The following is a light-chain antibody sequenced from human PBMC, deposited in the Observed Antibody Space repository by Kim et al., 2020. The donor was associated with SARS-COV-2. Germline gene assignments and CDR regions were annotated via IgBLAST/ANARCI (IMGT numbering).Light chain of an antibody. CDR2: VAS. CDR3: QQYDSLYS. J-gene: IGKJ2*01. CDR1: QSIRSW. V-gene: IGKV1-5*01. Sequence: SVTLHCQAGQSIRSWLAWYQQKPGKAPKHLCRVASILGDGIPSKFRGSGYGTDFTLTISGLQTDDSATYYCQQYDSLYSCGQGTKLEI.